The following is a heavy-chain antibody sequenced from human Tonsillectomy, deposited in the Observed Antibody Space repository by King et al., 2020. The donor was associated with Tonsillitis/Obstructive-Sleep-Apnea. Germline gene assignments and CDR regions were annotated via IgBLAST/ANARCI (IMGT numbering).Heavy chain of an antibody. CDR1: GFTFSSYE. Sequence: VQLVESGGGLVQPGGSLRLSCAASGFTFSSYEMNWVRQAPGKGLEWGSYISSSGSTIYYADSVKGRFTISRDNAKNSLYLQMNDLRAEDTAVYYCARDSLGWYFDLWGRGTLVSVSS. J-gene: IGHJ2*01. D-gene: IGHD5-12*01. CDR2: ISSSGSTI. V-gene: IGHV3-48*03. CDR3: ARDSLGWYFDL.